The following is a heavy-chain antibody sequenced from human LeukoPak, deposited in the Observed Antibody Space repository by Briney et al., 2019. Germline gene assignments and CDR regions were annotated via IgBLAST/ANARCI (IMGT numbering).Heavy chain of an antibody. J-gene: IGHJ6*03. Sequence: PSETLSLTCTVSGYSISSDYYWGWIRQPPGKGLEWIGSIYHSGSTYYNPSLKSRVTISVNTSKNQFSLKLSSVTAADTAVYYCARLTNCGGDCGGYYYYYYYMDVWGKGTTVTISS. CDR2: IYHSGST. CDR1: GYSISSDYY. V-gene: IGHV4-38-2*02. CDR3: ARLTNCGGDCGGYYYYYYYMDV. D-gene: IGHD2-21*02.